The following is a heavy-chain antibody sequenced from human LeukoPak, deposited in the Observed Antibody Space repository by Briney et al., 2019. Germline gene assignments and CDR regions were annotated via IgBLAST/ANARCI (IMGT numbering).Heavy chain of an antibody. J-gene: IGHJ6*03. CDR3: ARGRGWLLNGRGYYMDV. V-gene: IGHV4-39*07. CDR1: GDSIGSSNYY. Sequence: SETLSLTCTVSGDSIGSSNYYWGWIRQSPGKGLEWMGTIYYSGTTYYNPFLKSRVTISVDTSKNQFSLKLSSVAAADTAVYYCARGRGWLLNGRGYYMDVWGKGTTVTVSS. D-gene: IGHD5-24*01. CDR2: IYYSGTT.